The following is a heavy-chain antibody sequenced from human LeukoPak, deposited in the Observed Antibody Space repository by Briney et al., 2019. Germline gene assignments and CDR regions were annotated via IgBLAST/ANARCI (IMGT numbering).Heavy chain of an antibody. CDR2: ISSSGSTI. D-gene: IGHD4-17*01. V-gene: IGHV3-11*01. J-gene: IGHJ4*02. Sequence: GSLRLSCAASGFTFSDYYMSWIRQAPGKGLEWVSYISSSGSTIYYADSVKGRFTISRDNAKNSLYLQMNSLRAEDTAVYYCARDLTVYGDYQGTFDYWGQGTLVTVSS. CDR1: GFTFSDYY. CDR3: ARDLTVYGDYQGTFDY.